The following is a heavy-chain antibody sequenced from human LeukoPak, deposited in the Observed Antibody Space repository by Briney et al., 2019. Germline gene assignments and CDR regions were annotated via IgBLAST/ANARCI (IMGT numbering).Heavy chain of an antibody. J-gene: IGHJ3*02. Sequence: SETLSLTCTVSGGSISSSSYYWGWIRQPPGKGLEWIGSIYYSGSTYYNPSLKSRVTISVDTSKNQFSLKLSSVTAADTAVYYCARDSQTKYYDILTGYSHNDAFDIWGQGTMVTVSS. V-gene: IGHV4-39*07. CDR1: GGSISSSSYY. D-gene: IGHD3-9*01. CDR3: ARDSQTKYYDILTGYSHNDAFDI. CDR2: IYYSGST.